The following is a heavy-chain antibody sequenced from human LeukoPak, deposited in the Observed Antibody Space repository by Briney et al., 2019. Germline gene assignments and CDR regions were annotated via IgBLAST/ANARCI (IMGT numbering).Heavy chain of an antibody. Sequence: ASVKVSCKVSGYTLTELSMHWVRQAPGKGLEWMGGFDPEDGETIYAQKFQGRVTMTEDTSTDTAYMELSSLRSEDTAVYYCATFPSHCSGGSCYGWGQGTLVTVSS. CDR3: ATFPSHCSGGSCYG. CDR1: GYTLTELS. V-gene: IGHV1-24*01. J-gene: IGHJ4*02. CDR2: FDPEDGET. D-gene: IGHD2-15*01.